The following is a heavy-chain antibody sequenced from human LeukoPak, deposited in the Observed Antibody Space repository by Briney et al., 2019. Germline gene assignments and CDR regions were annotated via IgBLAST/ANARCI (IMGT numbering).Heavy chain of an antibody. Sequence: ASVKVPCKASGGTFSSYAISWVRQAPGQGLEWMGWMNPNSGNTGYAQKFQGRVTMTRNTSISTAYMELSSLRSEDTAVYYCARGRYSSGWQYYYYYYMDVWGKGTTVTISS. J-gene: IGHJ6*03. CDR3: ARGRYSSGWQYYYYYYMDV. CDR2: MNPNSGNT. CDR1: GGTFSSYA. D-gene: IGHD6-19*01. V-gene: IGHV1-8*02.